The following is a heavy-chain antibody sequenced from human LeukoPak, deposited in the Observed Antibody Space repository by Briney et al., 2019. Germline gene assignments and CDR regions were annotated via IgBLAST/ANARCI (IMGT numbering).Heavy chain of an antibody. CDR2: IKQDGSDK. CDR3: TRENWGPDY. V-gene: IGHV3-7*01. J-gene: IGHJ4*02. Sequence: PGGSLRLSCAASGVTFNKYWMTWVRQAPGKGLEWLANIKQDGSDKHYVNSVKGRFTISRDNAKNSVYLQLNSLRDEDTAIYYCTRENWGPDYWGQGTLVTVSS. D-gene: IGHD7-27*01. CDR1: GVTFNKYW.